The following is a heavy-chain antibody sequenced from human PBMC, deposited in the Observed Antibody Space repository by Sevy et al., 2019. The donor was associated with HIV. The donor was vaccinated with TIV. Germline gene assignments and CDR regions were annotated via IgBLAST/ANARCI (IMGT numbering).Heavy chain of an antibody. Sequence: GESLKISCAASGFTFSNAWMNWVRQAPGKGLEWVGRIKSKTDGGKTDYAAPVKGRFTISRDDSKNTLYLQMNSLKTDDTAVYYCTTDGGGYNYGYSFDYWGQGTLVTVSS. CDR3: TTDGGGYNYGYSFDY. J-gene: IGHJ4*02. CDR1: GFTFSNAW. D-gene: IGHD5-18*01. V-gene: IGHV3-15*07. CDR2: IKSKTDGGKT.